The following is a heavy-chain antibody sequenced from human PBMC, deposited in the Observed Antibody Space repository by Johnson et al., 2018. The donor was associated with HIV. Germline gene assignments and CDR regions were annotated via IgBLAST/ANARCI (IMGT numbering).Heavy chain of an antibody. J-gene: IGHJ3*02. V-gene: IGHV3-73*01. CDR2: IRSKANSYAT. D-gene: IGHD5-18*01. CDR1: GFTFSGSA. CDR3: ANGGYSYGYDAFDI. Sequence: VQLVESGGGLVQPGGSLKLSCAASGFTFSGSAMHWVRQASGKGLEWVGRIRSKANSYATAYAASVKGRFTISRDNSKNTLYLQMNSLRAEDTAVYYCANGGYSYGYDAFDIWGQGTMVTVSS.